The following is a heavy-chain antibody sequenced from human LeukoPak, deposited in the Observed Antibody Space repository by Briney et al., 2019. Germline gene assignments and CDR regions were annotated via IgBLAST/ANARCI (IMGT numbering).Heavy chain of an antibody. Sequence: GGSPRLSCAASGFSFSSYWMHWVRQAPGKGLVWVSRIKSDGSSTSYAGFVKGRFTISRDNAKNTLYLQMNSLRDEDTAVYYCARGEDWFDPWGQGTLVTVSS. CDR1: GFSFSSYW. CDR2: IKSDGSST. CDR3: ARGEDWFDP. V-gene: IGHV3-74*01. J-gene: IGHJ5*02.